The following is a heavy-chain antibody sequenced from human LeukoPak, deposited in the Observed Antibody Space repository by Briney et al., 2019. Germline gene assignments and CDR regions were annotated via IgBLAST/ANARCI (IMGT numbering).Heavy chain of an antibody. D-gene: IGHD6-19*01. CDR1: GYTFTSYG. Sequence: ASVKVSCRASGYTFTSYGISWVRQAPGQGLEWMGWISAYNGNTNYAQKLQGRVTMTTDTSTSTAYMELRSLRSDDTAVYYCARDGISGWHVGTFDYWGQGTLVTVSS. J-gene: IGHJ4*02. CDR2: ISAYNGNT. CDR3: ARDGISGWHVGTFDY. V-gene: IGHV1-18*01.